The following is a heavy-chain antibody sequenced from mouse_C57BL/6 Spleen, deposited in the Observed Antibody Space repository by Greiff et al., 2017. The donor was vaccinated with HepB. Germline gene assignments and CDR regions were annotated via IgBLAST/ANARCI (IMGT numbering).Heavy chain of an antibody. Sequence: VQLQQSGAELAKPGASVKLSCKASGYTFTSYWMHWVKQRPGQGLEWIGYINPSSGYTKYNQKFKDKATLTANKSSSKAYMQLSSLTYEDSAVYYCARSTAQAYYAMDYWGQGTSVTVSS. D-gene: IGHD3-2*02. CDR3: ARSTAQAYYAMDY. CDR2: INPSSGYT. V-gene: IGHV1-7*01. CDR1: GYTFTSYW. J-gene: IGHJ4*01.